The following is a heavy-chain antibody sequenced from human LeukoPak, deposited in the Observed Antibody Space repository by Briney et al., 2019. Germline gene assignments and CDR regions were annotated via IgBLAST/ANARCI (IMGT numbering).Heavy chain of an antibody. D-gene: IGHD3-9*01. J-gene: IGHJ4*02. V-gene: IGHV3-21*04. CDR2: ISSSSSYI. Sequence: GGSLRLSCAASGFTFSSYSMNWVRQAPGKGLEWVSSISSSSSYIYYADSVKGRFTISRDNAKNSLYLQMNSLRAEDTAVYYCASQYYDILTGYYGYWGQGTLVTVSS. CDR1: GFTFSSYS. CDR3: ASQYYDILTGYYGY.